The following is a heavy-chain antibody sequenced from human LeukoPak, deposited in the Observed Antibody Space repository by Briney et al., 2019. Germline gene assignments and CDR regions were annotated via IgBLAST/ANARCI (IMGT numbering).Heavy chain of an antibody. Sequence: GGSLRLSCAASGFTFSSYSMNWVRQAPGKGLEWVASISSSSSYIYYADSVKGRFTIFRDNAKNSLYLQMNTPNAEDTAVSYCARFRTTQSYGSGSYYPTLDYWGQGTLVTVSS. CDR1: GFTFSSYS. D-gene: IGHD3-10*01. CDR3: ARFRTTQSYGSGSYYPTLDY. V-gene: IGHV3-21*04. CDR2: ISSSSSYI. J-gene: IGHJ4*02.